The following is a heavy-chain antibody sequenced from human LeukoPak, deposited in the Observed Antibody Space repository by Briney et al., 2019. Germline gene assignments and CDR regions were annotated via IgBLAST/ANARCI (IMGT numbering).Heavy chain of an antibody. V-gene: IGHV3-23*01. J-gene: IGHJ4*02. Sequence: PGGSLRLSCAASGFTFSSYAMSWVRQAPGKGLEWVSAISGSGGSTYYADSVKGRFTISRDNAKNSLYLQMNSLRAEDTAVYYCARSPVDCSSTSCYGEGDFDYWGQGTLVTVSS. D-gene: IGHD2-2*01. CDR2: ISGSGGST. CDR3: ARSPVDCSSTSCYGEGDFDY. CDR1: GFTFSSYA.